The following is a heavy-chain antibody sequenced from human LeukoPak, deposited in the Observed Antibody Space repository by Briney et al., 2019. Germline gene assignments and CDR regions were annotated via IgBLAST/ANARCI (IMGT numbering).Heavy chain of an antibody. D-gene: IGHD1-26*01. CDR1: GGSISSYY. CDR3: ASSGGSYTRDYFDY. Sequence: SETLSLTCTVSGGSISSYYWSWIRQPPGKGLEWSGYIYYSGITNYNPSLKRRVTISVDTSNNHFSLRLSSVTAADTAVYYCASSGGSYTRDYFDYWGQGTLVTVSS. J-gene: IGHJ4*02. V-gene: IGHV4-59*01. CDR2: IYYSGIT.